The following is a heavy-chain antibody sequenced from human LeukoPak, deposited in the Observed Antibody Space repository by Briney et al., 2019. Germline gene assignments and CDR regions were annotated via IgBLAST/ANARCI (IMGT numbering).Heavy chain of an antibody. Sequence: ASVKVSCKASGYTCTGYYRHWVRQAPGQGREWMGWINPNSGGTNYAQKLHGRVTITSDTSTSTVYMELSRLRSEDTAVYYCARVGGVAAAANFDYWGQGTLVTVSS. CDR2: INPNSGGT. CDR3: ARVGGVAAAANFDY. CDR1: GYTCTGYY. J-gene: IGHJ4*02. D-gene: IGHD6-13*01. V-gene: IGHV1-2*02.